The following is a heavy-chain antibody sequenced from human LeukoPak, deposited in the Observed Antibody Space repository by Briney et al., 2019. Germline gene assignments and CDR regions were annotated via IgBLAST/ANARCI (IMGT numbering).Heavy chain of an antibody. Sequence: GGSLRLSCAASGFTFRNYNMNWVSQAPGKGLEWVSSISESSSFIQYADSLKGRFAISRDNAKNSLYLQMNSLRAEDTAVYYCARQRGYCSSGVCRGWFYPWGQGTLVTVSS. D-gene: IGHD2-8*01. CDR1: GFTFRNYN. V-gene: IGHV3-21*01. CDR2: ISESSSFI. J-gene: IGHJ5*02. CDR3: ARQRGYCSSGVCRGWFYP.